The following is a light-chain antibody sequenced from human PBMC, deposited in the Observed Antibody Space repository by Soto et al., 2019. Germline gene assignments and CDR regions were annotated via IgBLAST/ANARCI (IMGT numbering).Light chain of an antibody. CDR3: QQVNYYPLT. V-gene: IGKV1-9*01. CDR1: QDISSY. Sequence: IQLTQSPSSLSASVGDRVTITCRASQDISSYLAWYQQKPGKAPKLLIYAASTLPSGVPSRFSGSGSGTDFALTISSLQPEDFAIYYCQQVNYYPLTFGPGTKVAFK. J-gene: IGKJ3*01. CDR2: AAS.